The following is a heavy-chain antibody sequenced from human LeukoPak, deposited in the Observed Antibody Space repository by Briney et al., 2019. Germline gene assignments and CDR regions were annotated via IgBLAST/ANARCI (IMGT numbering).Heavy chain of an antibody. Sequence: GGSLRLSCAASGFTFSHYGMHWVRQAPGKGLEWVAVIWFDGGEIHYLDSVKGRFTISRDNSKNTLYLQMNSLRADDTAVCYCVRGSGGAGYNYWGDYWGQGTLVTVTP. J-gene: IGHJ4*02. D-gene: IGHD5-24*01. CDR3: VRGSGGAGYNYWGDY. V-gene: IGHV3-33*01. CDR2: IWFDGGEI. CDR1: GFTFSHYG.